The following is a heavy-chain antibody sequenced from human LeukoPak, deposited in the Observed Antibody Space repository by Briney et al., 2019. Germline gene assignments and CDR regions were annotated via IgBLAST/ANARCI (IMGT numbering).Heavy chain of an antibody. J-gene: IGHJ4*02. CDR2: INPNSGGT. CDR1: GYTFTGYY. D-gene: IGHD3-22*01. Sequence: GASVKVSCKASGYTFTGYYMHWVRQAPGQGLEWMGWINPNSGGTNYAQKFQGRVTMIRDTSISTAYMELSRLRSDDTAVYYCARGANVIVVAYSVWGQGTLVTVSS. CDR3: ARGANVIVVAYSV. V-gene: IGHV1-2*02.